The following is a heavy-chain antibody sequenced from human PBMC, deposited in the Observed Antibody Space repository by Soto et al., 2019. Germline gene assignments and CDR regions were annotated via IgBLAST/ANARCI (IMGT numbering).Heavy chain of an antibody. CDR3: GAGPFLDY. Sequence: QVQLVQSGAEVKRLGASVKISCEASAYSFSDKGVHWVRQAPGQSLEWMGWTNVRNGNPKYSQKFQGRVTINTDTSATIAYMELSSLRFEDTAVYYCGAGPFLDYWGQGTLVTVSS. CDR2: TNVRNGNP. CDR1: AYSFSDKG. J-gene: IGHJ4*02. V-gene: IGHV1-3*01.